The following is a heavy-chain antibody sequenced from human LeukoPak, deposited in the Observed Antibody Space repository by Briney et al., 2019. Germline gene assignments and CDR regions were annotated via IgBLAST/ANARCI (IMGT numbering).Heavy chain of an antibody. CDR1: GYTFTRYY. CDR3: ARLGSLGVTLVGGGPSRTTIDY. Sequence: ASVKVSCKASGYTFTRYYIHWVRQAPGQGPEWLDWINPNSGGTDYAQKFQGRVTMTRDTSTNTAYMELTSLRSDDTGVYYCARLGSLGVTLVGGGPSRTTIDYWGQGTLVTVSS. V-gene: IGHV1-2*02. J-gene: IGHJ4*02. D-gene: IGHD3-16*01. CDR2: INPNSGGT.